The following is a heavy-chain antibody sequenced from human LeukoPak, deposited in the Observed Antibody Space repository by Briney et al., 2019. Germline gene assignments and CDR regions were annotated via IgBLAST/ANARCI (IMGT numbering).Heavy chain of an antibody. D-gene: IGHD4-17*01. Sequence: PGGSLRLSCAASGFTFSSYSMIWVRQAPGKGLEWVSYISSGSSTRCYGDSVKGRFTISRGNAKNSLYLQMNSLRDEDTAVYYCARGDDDYVRYFDYWGQGTLVAVSS. CDR2: ISSGSSTR. CDR3: ARGDDDYVRYFDY. J-gene: IGHJ4*02. CDR1: GFTFSSYS. V-gene: IGHV3-48*02.